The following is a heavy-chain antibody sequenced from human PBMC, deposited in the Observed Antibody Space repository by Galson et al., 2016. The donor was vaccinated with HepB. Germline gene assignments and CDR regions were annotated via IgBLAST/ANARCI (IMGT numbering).Heavy chain of an antibody. CDR3: ARGYCSSISPCGMDV. CDR1: GFTFSSFS. V-gene: IGHV3-48*02. D-gene: IGHD2-2*01. Sequence: SLRLSCAVSGFTFSSFSMNWVRQAPGKGLEWVSYISSSSDTIYYADSVKGRFTISRDNAKNSLYLQMNSLRDGDTAVYYCARGYCSSISPCGMDVWGQGTTVTVSS. J-gene: IGHJ6*02. CDR2: ISSSSDTI.